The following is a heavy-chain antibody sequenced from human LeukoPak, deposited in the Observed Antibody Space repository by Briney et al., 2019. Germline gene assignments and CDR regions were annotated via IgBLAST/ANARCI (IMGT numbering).Heavy chain of an antibody. Sequence: SETLSLTCTVSGGSISSYYWGWIRQPPGKGLEWIGSIYHSGSTYYNPSLKSRVTISVDTSKNQFSLKLSSVTAADTAVYYCARGGSGSFSYYYYYMDVWGKGTTVTVSS. V-gene: IGHV4-38-2*02. CDR3: ARGGSGSFSYYYYYMDV. CDR1: GGSISSYY. J-gene: IGHJ6*03. CDR2: IYHSGST. D-gene: IGHD3-10*01.